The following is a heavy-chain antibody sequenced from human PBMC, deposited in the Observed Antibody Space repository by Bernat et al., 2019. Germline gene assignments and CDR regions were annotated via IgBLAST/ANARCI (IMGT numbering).Heavy chain of an antibody. CDR2: INHSGST. CDR3: ARGLRPLGYCSSTSCYGLGDV. J-gene: IGHJ6*02. D-gene: IGHD2-2*01. CDR1: GGSFSGYY. Sequence: QVQLQQWGAGLLKPSETLSLTCAVYGGSFSGYYWSWIRQPPGKGLEWIGEINHSGSTNYNPSLKSRVTISVDTSKYQFSLKLSSVTAADTAVYYCARGLRPLGYCSSTSCYGLGDVWGQGTTVTVSS. V-gene: IGHV4-34*01.